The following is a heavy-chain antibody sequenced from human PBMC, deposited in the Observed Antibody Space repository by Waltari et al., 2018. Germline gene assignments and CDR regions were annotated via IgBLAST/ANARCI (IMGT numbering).Heavy chain of an antibody. V-gene: IGHV4-39*07. Sequence: QLQLQESGPGLVKPSETLSLTCTVSGGSISSSSYYWGWIRQPPGKGLAWIGSIYYSGSTYYNPSLKSRVTISVDTSKNQFSLKLSSVTAADTAVYYCARDQGWSGSYVNAFDIWGQGTMVTVSS. D-gene: IGHD1-26*01. CDR2: IYYSGST. CDR3: ARDQGWSGSYVNAFDI. J-gene: IGHJ3*02. CDR1: GGSISSSSYY.